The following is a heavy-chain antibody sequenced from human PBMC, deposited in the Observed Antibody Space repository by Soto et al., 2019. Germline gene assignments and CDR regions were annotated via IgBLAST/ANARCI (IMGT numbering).Heavy chain of an antibody. CDR3: ARDRPGIAAAGTVWFDP. D-gene: IGHD6-13*01. CDR1: GGSFSGYY. V-gene: IGHV4-34*01. Sequence: ASETLSLTCAVYGGSFSGYYWSWIRQPPGKGLEWIGEINHSGSTNYNPSLKSRVTISVDTSKNQFSLKLSSVTAADTAVYYCARDRPGIAAAGTVWFDPWGQGTLVTVSS. J-gene: IGHJ5*02. CDR2: INHSGST.